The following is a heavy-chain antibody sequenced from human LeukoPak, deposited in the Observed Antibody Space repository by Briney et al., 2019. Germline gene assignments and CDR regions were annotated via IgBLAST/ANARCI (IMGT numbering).Heavy chain of an antibody. Sequence: GGSLRLSCAASGFIFSDYGMNWVRQVPGKGLEWLTFIRHDGSNKFYAESVKGRFTISRDNSKNTLYLQMNSLRAEDTAVYYCAKPARTDYADYWGQGTLVTVSS. CDR2: IRHDGSNK. J-gene: IGHJ4*02. CDR1: GFIFSDYG. V-gene: IGHV3-30*02. D-gene: IGHD1-14*01. CDR3: AKPARTDYADY.